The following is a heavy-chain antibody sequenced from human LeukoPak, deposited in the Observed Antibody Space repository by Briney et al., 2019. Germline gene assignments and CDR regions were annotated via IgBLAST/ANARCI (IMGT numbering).Heavy chain of an antibody. CDR2: ISGSGGST. J-gene: IGHJ4*02. Sequence: GGSLRRSCAASGFTFSSYAMSWVRQAPGKGLEWVSAISGSGGSTYYADSVKGRFTISRDNSRDTLYLQMNSLRAEDTAVYYCAKGYYDYVWGSYYFDYWGQGTLVTVSS. D-gene: IGHD3-16*01. V-gene: IGHV3-23*01. CDR1: GFTFSSYA. CDR3: AKGYYDYVWGSYYFDY.